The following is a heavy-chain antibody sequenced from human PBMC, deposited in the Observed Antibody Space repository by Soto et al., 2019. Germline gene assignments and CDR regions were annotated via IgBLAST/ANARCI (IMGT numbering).Heavy chain of an antibody. CDR2: IYYSGST. J-gene: IGHJ4*02. D-gene: IGHD1-7*01. Sequence: TLSLTCTVSGGSISSGGYYWSWIRQHPGKGLEWIGYIYYSGSTYYNPSLKSRVTISVDTSKNQFSLKLSSVTAEDTAVYYCAREDGLGWNYRDYWGQGTLVTVSS. V-gene: IGHV4-31*03. CDR1: GGSISSGGYY. CDR3: AREDGLGWNYRDY.